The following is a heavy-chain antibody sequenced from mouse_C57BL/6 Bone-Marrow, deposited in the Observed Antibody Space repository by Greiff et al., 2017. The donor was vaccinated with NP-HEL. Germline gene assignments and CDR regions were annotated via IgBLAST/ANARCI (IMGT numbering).Heavy chain of an antibody. CDR3: ATYYDYDHYYAMYY. CDR2: IYPRDGST. CDR1: GYTFTDYT. D-gene: IGHD2-4*01. Sequence: VQLQQSDAELVKPGASVKISCKVSGYTFTDYTIHWMKQRPEQGLEWIGYIYPRDGSTKYNEKFKGKATLTADKSSSTAYMQLNSLTSEDSAVYFCATYYDYDHYYAMYYWGQGTSVTVSS. V-gene: IGHV1-78*01. J-gene: IGHJ4*01.